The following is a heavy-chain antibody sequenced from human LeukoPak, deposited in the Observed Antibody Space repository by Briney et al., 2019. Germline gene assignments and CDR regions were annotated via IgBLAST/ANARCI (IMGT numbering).Heavy chain of an antibody. Sequence: SETLSLTCTVSGGSISSYYWSWIRQPLGKGLEWIGYVYYSGSTNYNPSLKSRVTVSVDTSKNQFSLKLSSVTAADTAVYFCARQRSSTWSLGYWGQGTLVTVSS. D-gene: IGHD6-13*01. CDR3: ARQRSSTWSLGY. J-gene: IGHJ4*02. CDR1: GGSISSYY. CDR2: VYYSGST. V-gene: IGHV4-59*08.